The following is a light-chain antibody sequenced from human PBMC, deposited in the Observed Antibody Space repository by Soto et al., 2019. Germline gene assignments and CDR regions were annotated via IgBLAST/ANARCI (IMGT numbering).Light chain of an antibody. V-gene: IGLV2-14*03. CDR1: NSDIGGYNY. CDR2: DVS. J-gene: IGLJ1*01. Sequence: QSALTQPASVSGSPGQSITISCTGTNSDIGGYNYVSWYQHHPGKAPKLMIYDVSNWPSGVSDRFSGSKSGNTASLTISGLQPEDEADYYCSSYTRSSTTAFGTGTKLTVL. CDR3: SSYTRSSTTA.